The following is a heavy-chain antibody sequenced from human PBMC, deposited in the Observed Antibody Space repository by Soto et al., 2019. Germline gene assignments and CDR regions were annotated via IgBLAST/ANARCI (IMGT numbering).Heavy chain of an antibody. V-gene: IGHV4-31*03. CDR1: GGPINSGDSY. Sequence: QVQLQESGPGLVRPSQTLSLICTVSGGPINSGDSYWNWIRQHPEKGLEWIGYINYRGSTFYNPSLKSRIIISVATSKNQFSLKLSSVTAADTAVYYCARDAPGVAPYWGQGTLVTVSS. J-gene: IGHJ4*02. CDR2: INYRGST. D-gene: IGHD2-15*01. CDR3: ARDAPGVAPY.